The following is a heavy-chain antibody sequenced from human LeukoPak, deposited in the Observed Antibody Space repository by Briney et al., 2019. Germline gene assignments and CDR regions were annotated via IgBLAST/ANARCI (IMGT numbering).Heavy chain of an antibody. CDR3: ARGADIAVAGEYFQH. Sequence: SETLSLTCTVSGGSINSYYWSWIRQPPGKGLEWIGYISYTGNTNYNPSLKSRVTVSVDTSKRQFSLKLSSVTAADTAVYYCARGADIAVAGEYFQHWGQGTLVTVSS. D-gene: IGHD6-19*01. J-gene: IGHJ1*01. CDR2: ISYTGNT. CDR1: GGSINSYY. V-gene: IGHV4-59*01.